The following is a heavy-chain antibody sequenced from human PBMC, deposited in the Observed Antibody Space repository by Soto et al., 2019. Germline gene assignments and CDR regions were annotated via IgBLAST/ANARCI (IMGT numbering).Heavy chain of an antibody. Sequence: GASVKVSCKASGYTFTSYDINWVRHATGQGLEWMGWMNPNSGNTGYAQKFQGRVTMTRNTSISTAYMELSSLRSEDTAVYYCARVITRTPLDYYYYYYMDVWGKGTTVTVSS. D-gene: IGHD3-10*01. J-gene: IGHJ6*03. CDR3: ARVITRTPLDYYYYYYMDV. CDR2: MNPNSGNT. CDR1: GYTFTSYD. V-gene: IGHV1-8*01.